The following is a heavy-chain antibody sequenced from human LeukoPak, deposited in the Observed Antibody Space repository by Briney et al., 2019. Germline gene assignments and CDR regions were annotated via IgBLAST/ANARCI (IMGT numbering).Heavy chain of an antibody. J-gene: IGHJ4*02. D-gene: IGHD1-14*01. CDR1: GGTFSSYA. V-gene: IGHV1-69*04. CDR2: IIPILGIA. CDR3: AIYKEGFRFDY. Sequence: ASVKVSCKASGGTFSSYAISWVRQAPGQGLEWMGRIIPILGIANYAQKFQGRVTITADKSTSTAYMELSSLRSEDTAVYYCAIYKEGFRFDYWGQGTLVTVSS.